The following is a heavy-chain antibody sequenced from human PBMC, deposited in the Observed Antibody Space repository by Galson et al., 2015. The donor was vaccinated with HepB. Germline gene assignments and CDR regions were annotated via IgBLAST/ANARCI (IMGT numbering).Heavy chain of an antibody. CDR2: ISSSSSTR. CDR3: ARDRGDSGSYLSYYYDMDV. D-gene: IGHD3-10*01. V-gene: IGHV3-48*04. J-gene: IGHJ6*02. Sequence: SLRLSCAASGCTFSSYSMNWVRQGPGKGLEWVSYISSSSSTRHYADSVKGRFTISRDNARSSVYLQMNSLRAEDTAVYYCARDRGDSGSYLSYYYDMDVWGQGTTVTVSS. CDR1: GCTFSSYS.